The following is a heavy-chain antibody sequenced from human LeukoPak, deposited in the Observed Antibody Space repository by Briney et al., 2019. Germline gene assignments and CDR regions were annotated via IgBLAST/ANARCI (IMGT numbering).Heavy chain of an antibody. J-gene: IGHJ4*02. Sequence: GRSLRLSCAASGFSFSNYALHWVRQAPGKGLEWVSVISYDGRNKYYADSVKGRFTISRDNSKNTLFLQMNSLRADDTAVFYCAKDGGFYGENFDYWGQGTLVTVSS. CDR2: ISYDGRNK. CDR1: GFSFSNYA. D-gene: IGHD4-17*01. CDR3: AKDGGFYGENFDY. V-gene: IGHV3-30*18.